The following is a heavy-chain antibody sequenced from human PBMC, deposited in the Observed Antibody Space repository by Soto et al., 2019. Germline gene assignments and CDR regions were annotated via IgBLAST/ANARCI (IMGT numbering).Heavy chain of an antibody. CDR1: GYTFNTFG. J-gene: IGHJ3*02. CDR2: MNPNSGNT. D-gene: IGHD5-18*01. V-gene: IGHV1-8*02. CDR3: AAESRLPLAFDI. Sequence: ASVKVSCKASGYTFNTFGISWVRQATGHGLEWMGWMNPNSGNTGYAQKFQGRVTMTRNTSISTAYMELSSLRSEDTAVYYCAAESRLPLAFDIWGQGTMVTVSS.